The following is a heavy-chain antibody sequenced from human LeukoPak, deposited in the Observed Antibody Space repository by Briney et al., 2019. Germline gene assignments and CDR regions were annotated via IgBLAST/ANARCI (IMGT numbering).Heavy chain of an antibody. Sequence: ASVKVSCKASGYTFTSYGISWVRQAPGQGLEWMGWISAYNGNTNYAQKLQGRVTITADESTSTAYMELSSLRSEDTAVYYCARLVAARPSRYGMDVWGQGTTVTVSS. J-gene: IGHJ6*02. CDR3: ARLVAARPSRYGMDV. CDR2: ISAYNGNT. V-gene: IGHV1-18*01. CDR1: GYTFTSYG. D-gene: IGHD6-6*01.